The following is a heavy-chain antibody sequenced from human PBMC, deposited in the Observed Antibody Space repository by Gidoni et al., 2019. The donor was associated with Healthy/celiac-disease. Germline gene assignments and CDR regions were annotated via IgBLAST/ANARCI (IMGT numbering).Heavy chain of an antibody. CDR3: ARDEGQQLAFDY. CDR2: ISSSSSYT. J-gene: IGHJ4*02. CDR1: GLTFSSYS. D-gene: IGHD6-13*01. Sequence: EVQLVESGGGMVKPGGSLRLACAASGLTFSSYSLNWVRQAPGKGLVAVSSISSSSSYTYYADSVKGRFTISRDNAKNSLYLQMNSLRAEDTAVYYCARDEGQQLAFDYWGQGTLVTVSS. V-gene: IGHV3-21*01.